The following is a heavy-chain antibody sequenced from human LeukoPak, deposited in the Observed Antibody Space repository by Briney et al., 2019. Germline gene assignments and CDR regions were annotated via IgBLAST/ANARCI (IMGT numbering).Heavy chain of an antibody. Sequence: GGSLRLSCVGSGFSFSNYAMVWVRQAPGKGLEWVSAIGGGGGNIHYAESVKGRFTISRDNSKNTLFLQMNSLRVDDTAIYYCAKDPNGDYVGAFDFWGQGTMVSVSS. V-gene: IGHV3-23*01. CDR2: IGGGGGNI. D-gene: IGHD4-17*01. CDR1: GFSFSNYA. CDR3: AKDPNGDYVGAFDF. J-gene: IGHJ3*01.